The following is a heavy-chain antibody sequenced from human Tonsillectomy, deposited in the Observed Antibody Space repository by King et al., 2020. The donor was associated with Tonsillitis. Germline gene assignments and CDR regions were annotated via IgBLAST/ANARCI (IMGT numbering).Heavy chain of an antibody. D-gene: IGHD6-13*01. V-gene: IGHV1-2*02. J-gene: IGHJ5*02. CDR1: GYTFTDYY. Sequence: QLVQSGAEVKKPGASVKVSCKASGYTFTDYYMHWVRQAPGQGLEWMGWINPNSGGTNYAQKFQGRVTMTRDTSITTAYMELSRLRSDDSAVYYCARETSSWYGWVDPWGQGTLVTVSS. CDR3: ARETSSWYGWVDP. CDR2: INPNSGGT.